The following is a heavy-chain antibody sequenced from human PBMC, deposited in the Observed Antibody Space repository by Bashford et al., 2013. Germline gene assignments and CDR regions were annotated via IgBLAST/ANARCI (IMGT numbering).Heavy chain of an antibody. D-gene: IGHD6-6*01. J-gene: IGHJ6*03. V-gene: IGHV4-61*01. CDR2: IYYSGST. Sequence: SSETLSLTCTVSGGSVSSGSYYWSWIRQPPGKGLEWIGYIYYSGSTNYNPSLKSRVTISVDTSKNQFSLKLSSVTAADTAVYYCARGPFEYSSSSFYYYYMDVVGTKGPRSPSP. CDR1: GGSVSSGSYY. CDR3: ARGPFEYSSSSFYYYYMDV.